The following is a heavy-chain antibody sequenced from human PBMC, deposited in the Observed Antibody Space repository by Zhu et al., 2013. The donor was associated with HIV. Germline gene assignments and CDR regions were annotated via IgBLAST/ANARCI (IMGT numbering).Heavy chain of an antibody. J-gene: IGHJ5*02. CDR3: VRDHNYDVLIASRFDP. CDR1: GYIFRDFY. Sequence: QVRLVQSGPEVRKPGASVRVSCAASGYIFRDFYIHWVRQAPGQGLEWMGWFNPKNFDTRYAEMFNDRVTLSGDTSTRTAYMDLTRLTSDDTATYYCVRDHNYDVLIASRFDPWGQGTLVIVSS. D-gene: IGHD3-9*01. CDR2: FNPKNFDT. V-gene: IGHV1-2*02.